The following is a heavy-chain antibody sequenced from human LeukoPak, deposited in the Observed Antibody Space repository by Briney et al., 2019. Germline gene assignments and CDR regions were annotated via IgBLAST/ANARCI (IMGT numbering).Heavy chain of an antibody. CDR1: GFTSSSYA. Sequence: GGSLRLSCSASGFTSSSYAMHWVRQAPGKGLEYVSGISGDGSSTYYADSVKGRFTISRDNSKNTLYVQMTSLRAEDTAVYYCVYQVQGVVKWGQGTLVTVSS. CDR3: VYQVQGVVK. CDR2: ISGDGSST. V-gene: IGHV3-64*05. J-gene: IGHJ4*02. D-gene: IGHD3-3*01.